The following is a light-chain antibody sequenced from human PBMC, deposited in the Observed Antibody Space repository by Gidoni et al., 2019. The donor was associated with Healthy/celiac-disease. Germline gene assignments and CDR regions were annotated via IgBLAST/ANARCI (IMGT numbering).Light chain of an antibody. CDR3: SSYTSSSTPV. Sequence: QSALTQPASVSGSPGQSITISCTGTSSDFVGYNYVSWYQQHPGKAPKLMIHDVSNRPSGVSNRFSGSKSGNTASLTISGLQAEDEADYYCSSYTSSSTPVFGGGTKLTVL. CDR1: SSDFVGYNY. CDR2: DVS. J-gene: IGLJ3*02. V-gene: IGLV2-14*01.